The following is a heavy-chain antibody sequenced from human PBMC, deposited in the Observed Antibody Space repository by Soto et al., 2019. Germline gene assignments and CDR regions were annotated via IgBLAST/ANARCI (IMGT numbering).Heavy chain of an antibody. D-gene: IGHD5-18*01. V-gene: IGHV4-31*03. Sequence: QVQLQESGPGLVKPSQTLSLTCTVSGGSISSGGYYWSWIRQHPGKGLEWIGYIYYSGSTYYNPYLKSRVTISVDPSKNQFSLKLSSVTAADTAVYYCTRFVDTARVTFGWYFDLWGRGTLVTVSS. J-gene: IGHJ2*01. CDR2: IYYSGST. CDR1: GGSISSGGYY. CDR3: TRFVDTARVTFGWYFDL.